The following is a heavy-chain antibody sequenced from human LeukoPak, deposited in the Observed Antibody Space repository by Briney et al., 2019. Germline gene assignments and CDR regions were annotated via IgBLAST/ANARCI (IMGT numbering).Heavy chain of an antibody. CDR3: ARDSYYDILTGYRSAGNFDY. V-gene: IGHV1-46*01. CDR1: GYSLTTSA. CDR2: INPSGGST. D-gene: IGHD3-9*01. J-gene: IGHJ4*02. Sequence: ASVKVSCKASGYSLTTSALSWVRQAPGQGLEWMGIINPSGGSTSYAQKFQGRVTMTRDMSTSTVYMELSSLRSEDTAVYYCARDSYYDILTGYRSAGNFDYWGQGTLVTVSS.